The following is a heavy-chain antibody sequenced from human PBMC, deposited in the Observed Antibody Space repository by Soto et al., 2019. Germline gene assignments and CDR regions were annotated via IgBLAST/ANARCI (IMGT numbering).Heavy chain of an antibody. D-gene: IGHD1-26*01. V-gene: IGHV1-69*13. CDR3: ARERGGYNRGDFEF. J-gene: IGHJ4*02. CDR1: GGTFNSYA. CDR2: IIPDFGTG. Sequence: SVKVSCKASGGTFNSYAISWVRQAPGQGLEWMGGIIPDFGTGNSAQKFRGRVSIIADASTTTVYMRLSGLTLEDTAVYYCARERGGYNRGDFEFWGQGTQVTVSS.